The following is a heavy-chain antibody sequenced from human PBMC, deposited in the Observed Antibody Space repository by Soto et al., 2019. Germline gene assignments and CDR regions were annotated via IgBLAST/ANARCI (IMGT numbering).Heavy chain of an antibody. CDR3: AKDLWGYVH. D-gene: IGHD3-16*01. CDR2: ISGGGSGA. V-gene: IGHV3-23*01. J-gene: IGHJ4*02. Sequence: EVQLLESGGGLVQPGGSLRLSCAASGFTFSDHAMTWVRQAPGKGLEWVSGISGGGSGAYYADSVKGRFTISRDNSKNTLFLQMDSLRAEDPAVYYCAKDLWGYVHWGQGTLVTVSS. CDR1: GFTFSDHA.